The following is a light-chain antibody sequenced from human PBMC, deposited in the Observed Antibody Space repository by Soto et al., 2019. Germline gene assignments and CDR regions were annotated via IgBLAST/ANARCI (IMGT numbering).Light chain of an antibody. CDR3: SSYTSSSTALV. J-gene: IGLJ3*02. Sequence: QSALTQPASVSGSPGQSITISCTGTSSDVGGYNYVSWYQQHPGKAPKLMIYDVTNRPSGVSNRFCGSKSGNTASLTISGLQAEDEADYYCSSYTSSSTALVFGGGTKHTVL. CDR2: DVT. V-gene: IGLV2-14*01. CDR1: SSDVGGYNY.